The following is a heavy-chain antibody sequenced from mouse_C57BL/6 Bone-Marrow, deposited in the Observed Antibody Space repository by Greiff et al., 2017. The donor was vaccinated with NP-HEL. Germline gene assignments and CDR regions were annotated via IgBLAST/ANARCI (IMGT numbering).Heavy chain of an antibody. J-gene: IGHJ3*01. Sequence: EVKLVESGPGLVKPSQSLSLTCSVTGYSITSGYYWNWIRQFPGNKLEWMGYISYDGSNNYNPSLKNRISITRDTSKNQFFLKLNSVTTEDTATYYCARVDGGWFAYWGQGTLVTVSA. V-gene: IGHV3-6*01. CDR1: GYSITSGYY. CDR3: ARVDGGWFAY. CDR2: ISYDGSN.